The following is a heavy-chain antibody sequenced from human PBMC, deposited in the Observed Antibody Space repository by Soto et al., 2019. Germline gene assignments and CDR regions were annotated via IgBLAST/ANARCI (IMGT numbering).Heavy chain of an antibody. D-gene: IGHD3-3*01. V-gene: IGHV3-15*01. Sequence: VQLVESGGGLVKPGGSLRLSCAASGFTFSNAWMSWVRQAPGKGLEWVGRIKSKTDGGTTDYAAPVKGRFTISRDDSKNTLYLQMNSLKTEDTAVYYCTTGTKTYYDFWSGPMYYFDYWGQGTLVTVSS. CDR1: GFTFSNAW. CDR2: IKSKTDGGTT. CDR3: TTGTKTYYDFWSGPMYYFDY. J-gene: IGHJ4*02.